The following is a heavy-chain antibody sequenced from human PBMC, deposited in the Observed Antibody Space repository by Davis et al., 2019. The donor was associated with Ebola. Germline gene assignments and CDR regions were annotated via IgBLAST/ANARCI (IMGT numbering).Heavy chain of an antibody. CDR3: TTVTPNNFDY. CDR1: GGSFSGYY. V-gene: IGHV4-34*01. J-gene: IGHJ4*02. CDR2: INHSGST. D-gene: IGHD4-17*01. Sequence: SETLSLTCAVYGGSFSGYYWSWIRQPPGKGLEWIGEINHSGSTNYNPSLKSRVTISVDTSKNQFSLKLSSVTAADTAVYYCTTVTPNNFDYWGQGTLVTVSS.